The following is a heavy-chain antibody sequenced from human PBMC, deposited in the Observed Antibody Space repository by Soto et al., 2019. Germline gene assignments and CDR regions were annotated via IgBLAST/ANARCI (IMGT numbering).Heavy chain of an antibody. CDR2: IYYSGST. D-gene: IGHD3-16*01. CDR1: GGSISSYY. J-gene: IGHJ5*02. CDR3: ERDKGDYNWFDT. Sequence: SETLSLTCTVSGGSISSYYWSWIRQPPGKGLEWIGYIYYSGSTNYNPSLKSRVTISVDTSKNQFSLKLSSVTAAETAVYYCERDKGDYNWFDTWGQGTLVTVSS. V-gene: IGHV4-59*01.